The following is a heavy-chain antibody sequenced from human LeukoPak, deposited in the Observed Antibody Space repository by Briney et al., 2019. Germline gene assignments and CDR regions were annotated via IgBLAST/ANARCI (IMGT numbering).Heavy chain of an antibody. V-gene: IGHV1-46*01. CDR1: GYTFTSYL. CDR2: IYPSGGST. CDR3: ARSTVAVAFDY. D-gene: IGHD4-17*01. J-gene: IGHJ4*02. Sequence: ASVNVSCKASGYTFTSYLIHWVRQAPGQGLEWMGMIYPSGGSTNYAQKFQGRVTMTRDMSTSTVYMELSSLRSEDTALYYCARSTVAVAFDYWGQGTLVTVSS.